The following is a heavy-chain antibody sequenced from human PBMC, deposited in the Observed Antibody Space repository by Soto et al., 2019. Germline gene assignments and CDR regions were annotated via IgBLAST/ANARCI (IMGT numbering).Heavy chain of an antibody. CDR2: IPYDGSNK. V-gene: IGHV3-30-3*01. CDR1: GFTFSSYA. CDR3: ARPDQVHYYDFWSGYSARYYYYGMDV. J-gene: IGHJ6*02. Sequence: GGSLRLSCAASGFTFSSYAMHWVRQAPGKGLEWVAVIPYDGSNKYYADSVKGRFTISRDNSKNTLYLQMNSLRAEDTAVYYCARPDQVHYYDFWSGYSARYYYYGMDVWGQGTTVTVSS. D-gene: IGHD3-3*01.